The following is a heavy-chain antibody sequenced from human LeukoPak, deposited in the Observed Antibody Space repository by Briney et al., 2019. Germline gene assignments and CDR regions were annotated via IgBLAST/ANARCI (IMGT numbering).Heavy chain of an antibody. Sequence: ASVKVSCKASGYSFTSYGISWVRQAPGQGLEWMGWISAYNGNTNYAQKFQGRVTITADESTSTAYMELSSLRSEDTAVYYCASSPYCSSTSCYTRWFDPWGQGTLVTVSS. CDR3: ASSPYCSSTSCYTRWFDP. V-gene: IGHV1-18*01. CDR2: ISAYNGNT. D-gene: IGHD2-2*02. J-gene: IGHJ5*02. CDR1: GYSFTSYG.